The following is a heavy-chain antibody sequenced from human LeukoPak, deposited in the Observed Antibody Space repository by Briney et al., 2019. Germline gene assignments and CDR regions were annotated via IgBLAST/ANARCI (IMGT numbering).Heavy chain of an antibody. Sequence: PGGSLRLSCVASGFTFSSYGMSWVRQAPGKGLEWVSAIVGSGGSTYYADSVKGRFTISRDNSKNTLYLQMNSLRAEDTAVYYCAKNVRNYYESSKDYWGQGPLVTVSP. D-gene: IGHD3-22*01. J-gene: IGHJ4*02. CDR1: GFTFSSYG. CDR3: AKNVRNYYESSKDY. CDR2: IVGSGGST. V-gene: IGHV3-23*01.